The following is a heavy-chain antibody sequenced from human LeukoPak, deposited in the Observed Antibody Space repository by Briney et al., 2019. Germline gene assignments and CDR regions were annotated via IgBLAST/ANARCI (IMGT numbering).Heavy chain of an antibody. CDR3: ARDIDGGFDP. CDR2: IYPSGRT. Sequence: SETLSLTCTVSGGSISSFYWNWIRQPAGKGLEWIGRIYPSGRTNYNPSLKSRVTMSVDISNNQFSLKLSSVTAADTAVYYCARDIDGGFDPWGQGTLVTVSS. J-gene: IGHJ5*02. V-gene: IGHV4-4*07. D-gene: IGHD5-24*01. CDR1: GGSISSFY.